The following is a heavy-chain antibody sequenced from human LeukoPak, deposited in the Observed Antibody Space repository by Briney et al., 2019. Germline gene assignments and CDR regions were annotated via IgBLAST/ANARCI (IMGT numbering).Heavy chain of an antibody. CDR2: IYYSGST. Sequence: SETLSLTCTVSGGSISSYYWSWIRQPPGKGLEWIGYIYYSGSTNYNPSLKSRVTISVDTSKNQFSLKLSSATAADTAVYYCARRGSLGSYYAYFDYWGQGTLVTVSS. V-gene: IGHV4-59*01. CDR3: ARRGSLGSYYAYFDY. J-gene: IGHJ4*02. D-gene: IGHD1-26*01. CDR1: GGSISSYY.